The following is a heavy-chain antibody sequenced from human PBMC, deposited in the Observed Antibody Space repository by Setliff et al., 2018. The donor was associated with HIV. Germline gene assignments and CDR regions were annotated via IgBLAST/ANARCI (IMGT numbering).Heavy chain of an antibody. Sequence: SETLSLTCTVSGAPISTSTYSWGWIRQSPGKGLEWIGSLSYGGSTHHNPSLKSRVTISVDTSKNQFALKLSSVTAADTAVYFCARHNIVLMIYAGQNWFDPWGQGTLVTVSS. D-gene: IGHD2-8*01. CDR2: LSYGGST. J-gene: IGHJ5*02. CDR3: ARHNIVLMIYAGQNWFDP. CDR1: GAPISTSTYS. V-gene: IGHV4-39*01.